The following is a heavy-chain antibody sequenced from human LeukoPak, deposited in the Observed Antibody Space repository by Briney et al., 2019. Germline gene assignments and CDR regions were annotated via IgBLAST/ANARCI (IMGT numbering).Heavy chain of an antibody. CDR2: ISGSGGST. J-gene: IGHJ4*02. V-gene: IGHV3-23*01. D-gene: IGHD6-13*01. CDR3: AKGIAAAGKYYFDY. Sequence: GGSLRLSCAASGFTFSSYAMSWVRQAPGKGVEWVSAISGSGGSTYYADSVQGRFTISRDNSKNTLYLQMNSLRAEDTAVYYCAKGIAAAGKYYFDYWGQGTLVTVSS. CDR1: GFTFSSYA.